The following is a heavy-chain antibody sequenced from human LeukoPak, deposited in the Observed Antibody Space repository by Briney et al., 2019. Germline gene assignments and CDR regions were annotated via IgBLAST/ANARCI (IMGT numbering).Heavy chain of an antibody. V-gene: IGHV3-30*18. CDR1: GFTFSSYG. J-gene: IGHJ6*02. Sequence: PGGSLRLSCAASGFTFSSYGMHWVRQAPGKGLEWVAVISYDGSNKYYADSVKGRFTISRDNSKNTLYLQMNSLRAEDTAVYYCAKDQGIAGAGRYYCGMDVWGQGTTVTVSS. CDR2: ISYDGSNK. D-gene: IGHD6-19*01. CDR3: AKDQGIAGAGRYYCGMDV.